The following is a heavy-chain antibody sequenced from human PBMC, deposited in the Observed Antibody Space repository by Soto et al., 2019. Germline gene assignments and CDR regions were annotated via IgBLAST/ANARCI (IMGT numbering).Heavy chain of an antibody. D-gene: IGHD3-3*01. CDR3: ARDSPILRDFWSGYCDS. CDR1: GFSFSRYA. V-gene: IGHV3-33*01. Sequence: ALRLSCAASGFSFSRYAMHWVRQAPGKGLEWVAVIWYDGVNKYYADSVKGRFTISRDNSNNTLYVQMNSLRAEDTAVYYCARDSPILRDFWSGYCDSWGQGTMVTVYS. J-gene: IGHJ4*02. CDR2: IWYDGVNK.